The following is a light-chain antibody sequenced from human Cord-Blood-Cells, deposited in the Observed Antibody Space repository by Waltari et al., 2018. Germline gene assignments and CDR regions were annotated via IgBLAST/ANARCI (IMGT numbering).Light chain of an antibody. CDR3: QAWDSSNVV. Sequence: SYELTQPPSVSVSPGQTASITCSGEKVGDKYACWYQQKPGQSPVLVIYQDSKRPSGIPERFSGSNSGNTATLTISGTQAMDEADYYCQAWDSSNVVFGGGTKLTVL. CDR1: KVGDKY. J-gene: IGLJ2*01. V-gene: IGLV3-1*01. CDR2: QDS.